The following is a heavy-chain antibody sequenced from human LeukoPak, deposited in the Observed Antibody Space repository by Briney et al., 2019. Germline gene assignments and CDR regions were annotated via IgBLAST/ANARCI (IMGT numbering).Heavy chain of an antibody. J-gene: IGHJ4*02. CDR3: ARGGGKRWLQIHY. D-gene: IGHD5-24*01. CDR1: GFTFSSYS. V-gene: IGHV3-48*01. CDR2: ISSSSSTI. Sequence: PGGSLRLSCAASGFTFSSYSMNWVRQAPGKGLEWVSYISSSSSTIYYADSVKGQFTISRDNAKNSLYLQMNSLRAEDTAVYYCARGGGKRWLQIHYWGQGTLVTVSS.